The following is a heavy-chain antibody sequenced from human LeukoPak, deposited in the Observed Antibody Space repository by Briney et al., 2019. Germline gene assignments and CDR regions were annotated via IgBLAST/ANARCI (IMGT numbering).Heavy chain of an antibody. CDR2: ISSSSSYI. D-gene: IGHD5-18*01. J-gene: IGHJ4*02. V-gene: IGHV3-21*01. CDR1: GFTFSSYS. Sequence: PGGSLRLSCAASGFTFSSYSMNWVRQAPGKGLEWVSSISSSSSYIYYADSVKGRFTISRDNAKTSLYLQMNSLRAEDTAVYYCARHLSGITGYTYGRGIDYWGQGTLVTVPQ. CDR3: ARHLSGITGYTYGRGIDY.